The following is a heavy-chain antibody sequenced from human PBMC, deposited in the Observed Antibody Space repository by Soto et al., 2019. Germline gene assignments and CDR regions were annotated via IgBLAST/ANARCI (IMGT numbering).Heavy chain of an antibody. CDR2: IYSGGST. V-gene: IGHV3-53*01. D-gene: IGHD1-26*01. Sequence: PGGSLRLSCVVSGFSVSSNYMTWVRQTPGKGLGWISVIYSGGSTYYADSVKGRFTISRDNSKNTLSLQMNSLRAEDTAVYYCARESSGNYYYDYWGQGTLVTVSS. CDR1: GFSVSSNY. CDR3: ARESSGNYYYDY. J-gene: IGHJ4*02.